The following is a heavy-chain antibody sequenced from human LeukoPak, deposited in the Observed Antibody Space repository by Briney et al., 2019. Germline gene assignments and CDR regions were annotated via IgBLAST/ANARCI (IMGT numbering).Heavy chain of an antibody. J-gene: IGHJ3*02. Sequence: PSETLSLTCTVSGGSISSGSISSYYWSWVRQPAGKGLEWIGRIYTSGSTNYNPSLKSRVTISVDKSKNQFSLKLSSVTAADTAVYYCAREMTLQDSSGWHYAFDIWGQGTMVTVSS. CDR1: GGSISSGSISSYY. CDR2: IYTSGST. D-gene: IGHD6-19*01. V-gene: IGHV4-61*02. CDR3: AREMTLQDSSGWHYAFDI.